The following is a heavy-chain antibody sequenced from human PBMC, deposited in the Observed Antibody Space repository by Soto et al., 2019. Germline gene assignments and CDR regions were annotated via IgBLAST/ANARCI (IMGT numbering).Heavy chain of an antibody. J-gene: IGHJ4*02. V-gene: IGHV3-30*18. CDR3: AKDARELPLT. CDR2: ISYDGSNK. Sequence: QVQLVESGGGVVQPGTSLRLSCAPSGFTFRDYGMHWVRQAPGEGLEWVAVISYDGSNKHYADSVKGRFTISRDNSKNMLYLQMNSLRAEDTAVYYCAKDARELPLTWGQGTLVTVSS. CDR1: GFTFRDYG. D-gene: IGHD1-7*01.